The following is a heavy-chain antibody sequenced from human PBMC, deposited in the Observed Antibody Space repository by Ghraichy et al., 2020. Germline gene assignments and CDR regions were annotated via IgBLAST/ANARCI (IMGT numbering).Heavy chain of an antibody. D-gene: IGHD6-19*01. J-gene: IGHJ3*02. CDR2: MDYSGGT. CDR3: ALTPRAVAEDVFDI. V-gene: IGHV4-39*01. Sequence: SETLSLTCTVSGGSIRSSSHYWGWIRQPPGKGLEWIGSMDYSGGTYYNPSLKSRVTISVDPSTNKFSLNLSSVTAADTAVYYCALTPRAVAEDVFDICGQGTMVTVSS. CDR1: GGSIRSSSHY.